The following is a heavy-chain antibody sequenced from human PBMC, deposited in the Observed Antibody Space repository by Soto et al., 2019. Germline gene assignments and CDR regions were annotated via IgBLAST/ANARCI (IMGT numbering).Heavy chain of an antibody. J-gene: IGHJ4*02. D-gene: IGHD6-13*01. CDR3: ARQMYSSSWYKGGPFDY. Sequence: LTXTXXGGSISSSSYYWGWIRQPPGKGLEWMGSIYYSGSTYYNPSLKSRVTIPVDTSKNQFSLKLSSVTAADTAVYYCARQMYSSSWYKGGPFDYWGQGTLVTVSS. V-gene: IGHV4-39*01. CDR2: IYYSGST. CDR1: GGSISSSSYY.